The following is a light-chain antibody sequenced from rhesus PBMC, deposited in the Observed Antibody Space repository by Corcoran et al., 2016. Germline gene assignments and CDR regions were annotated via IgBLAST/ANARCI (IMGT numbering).Light chain of an antibody. CDR2: AAS. V-gene: IGKV1S12*01. J-gene: IGKJ3*01. CDR3: QHYYDNPFT. Sequence: DIQMTQSPSALSASVGDRVTISCRASQNIYSNLAWYQQKPGKAPKLLIYAASSLQTGIPSRFSCSGSGTDFTLTISSLQPEDAAAYYCQHYYDNPFTFGPGTKLDIK. CDR1: QNIYSN.